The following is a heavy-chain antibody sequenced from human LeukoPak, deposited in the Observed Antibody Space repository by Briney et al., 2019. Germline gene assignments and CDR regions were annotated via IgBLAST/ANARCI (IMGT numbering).Heavy chain of an antibody. J-gene: IGHJ6*04. CDR3: AELGITMIGGV. Sequence: PWGSLSLSCAASGFTFSSYEMNWVRQAPGKGLEWVSYISSSGSTIYYADSVKGLFTISRDNAKNSLYLQMNSLRAEDTAVYYCAELGITMIGGVWGKGTTVTISS. CDR1: GFTFSSYE. CDR2: ISSSGSTI. D-gene: IGHD3-10*02. V-gene: IGHV3-48*03.